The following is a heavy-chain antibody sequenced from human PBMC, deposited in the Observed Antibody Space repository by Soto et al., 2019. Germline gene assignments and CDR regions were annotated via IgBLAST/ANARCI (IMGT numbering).Heavy chain of an antibody. D-gene: IGHD6-19*01. J-gene: IGHJ5*02. Sequence: SETLSLTCAVSGGSISSSNWWSWVRQPPGKGLEWIGEIYHSGSTNYNPSLKSRVTISVDKSKNQFSLKLSSVTAADTAVYYCARDAVAGTPHGFDPWGQGTLVNVSS. CDR1: GGSISSSNW. V-gene: IGHV4-4*02. CDR2: IYHSGST. CDR3: ARDAVAGTPHGFDP.